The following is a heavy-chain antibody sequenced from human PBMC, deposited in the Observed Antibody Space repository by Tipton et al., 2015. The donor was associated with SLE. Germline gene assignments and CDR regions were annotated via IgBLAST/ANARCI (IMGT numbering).Heavy chain of an antibody. Sequence: GSLRLSCAASGFTFSSYSMNWVRQAPGKRLEWVSYISSSSSTIYYADSVKGRFTISRDNAKNSLYLQMNSLRAEDTAVYYCAGTHKLGTAIRGYYFDYWGQGTLVTVSS. CDR3: AGTHKLGTAIRGYYFDY. CDR1: GFTFSSYS. V-gene: IGHV3-48*01. CDR2: ISSSSSTI. J-gene: IGHJ4*02. D-gene: IGHD5-18*01.